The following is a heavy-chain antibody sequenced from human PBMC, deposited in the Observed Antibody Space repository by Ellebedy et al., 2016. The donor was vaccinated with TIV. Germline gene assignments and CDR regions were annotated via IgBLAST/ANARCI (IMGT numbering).Heavy chain of an antibody. CDR2: IYYSGST. Sequence: ESLKISCPVSGGPIRSYYWSWIRQPPGKGLEWIGYIYYSGSTYYNSSFKSRVSISIDTSMNKFSLEVNSVTAADTAVYFCARVGYGYIAWGQGTQVIVSS. CDR1: GGPIRSYY. D-gene: IGHD5-18*01. V-gene: IGHV4-59*01. CDR3: ARVGYGYIA. J-gene: IGHJ5*02.